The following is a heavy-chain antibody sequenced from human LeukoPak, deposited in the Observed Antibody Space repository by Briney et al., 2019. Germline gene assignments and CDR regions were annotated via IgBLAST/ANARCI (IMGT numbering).Heavy chain of an antibody. CDR3: ARGSVITIFGVVIIDAFDI. J-gene: IGHJ3*02. D-gene: IGHD3-3*01. CDR1: GGSFSGYY. V-gene: IGHV4-34*01. Sequence: PSETLSLTCAVYGGSFSGYYWSWIRQPPGKGLEWIGEINHSGSTNYNPSLKSRVTISVDTSKNQSSLKLSSVTAADTAVYYCARGSVITIFGVVIIDAFDIWGQGTMVTVSS. CDR2: INHSGST.